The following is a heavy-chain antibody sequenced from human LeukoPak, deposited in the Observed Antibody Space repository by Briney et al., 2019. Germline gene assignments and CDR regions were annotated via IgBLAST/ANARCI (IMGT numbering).Heavy chain of an antibody. J-gene: IGHJ4*02. V-gene: IGHV3-48*03. D-gene: IGHD3-9*01. CDR2: ISSSGSTI. Sequence: GGSLRLSSAASGFTFSSYEMNWVRQAPGKGLEWVSYISSSGSTIYYADSVKGRFTISRDNAKNSLYLQMNSLRAEDTAVYYCARPYYDILTGYLYYFDYWGQGTLATVSS. CDR3: ARPYYDILTGYLYYFDY. CDR1: GFTFSSYE.